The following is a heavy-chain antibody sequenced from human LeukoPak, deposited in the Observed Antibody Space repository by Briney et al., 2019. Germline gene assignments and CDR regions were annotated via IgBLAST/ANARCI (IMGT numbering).Heavy chain of an antibody. CDR3: ARRPYYGDYGYFDL. Sequence: SEALSLTCIVSVGSLSSSIYYWGWIRQPPGEGLGWIGSIYYSVSSYYNPFCKSRFTISVDTSKNQFSLKLSSVTAADTAVYYCARRPYYGDYGYFDLWGRGTLVTVSS. CDR2: IYYSVSS. D-gene: IGHD4-17*01. V-gene: IGHV4-39*01. J-gene: IGHJ2*01. CDR1: VGSLSSSIYY.